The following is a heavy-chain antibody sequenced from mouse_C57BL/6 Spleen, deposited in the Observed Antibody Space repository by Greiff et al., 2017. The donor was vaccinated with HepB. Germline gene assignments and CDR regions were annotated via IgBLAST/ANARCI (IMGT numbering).Heavy chain of an antibody. J-gene: IGHJ4*01. D-gene: IGHD1-1*01. CDR2: ISSGSSTI. CDR1: GFTFSDYG. Sequence: EVKLMESGGGLVKPGGSLKLSCAASGFTFSDYGMHWVRQAPEKGLEWVAYISSGSSTIYYADTVKGRFTISRDNAKNTLFLQMTSLRSEDTAMYYCARGYYYGSFTVMDYWGQGTSVTVSS. CDR3: ARGYYYGSFTVMDY. V-gene: IGHV5-17*01.